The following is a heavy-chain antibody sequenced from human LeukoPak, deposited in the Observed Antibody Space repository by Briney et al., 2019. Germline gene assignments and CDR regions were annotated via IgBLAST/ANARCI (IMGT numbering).Heavy chain of an antibody. V-gene: IGHV3-33*06. CDR3: AKDRAFGSYDPPDAFDF. D-gene: IGHD3-3*01. CDR2: IWHDGRSK. CDR1: GFTFSRST. Sequence: GGSLRLSCAASGFTFSRSTMAWVRQAPGKGLEWVAIIWHDGRSKYYADSVKGRFTISRDNTKNTLFLQMNSLRAEDTAVYYCAKDRAFGSYDPPDAFDFWGQGTMVTVSS. J-gene: IGHJ3*01.